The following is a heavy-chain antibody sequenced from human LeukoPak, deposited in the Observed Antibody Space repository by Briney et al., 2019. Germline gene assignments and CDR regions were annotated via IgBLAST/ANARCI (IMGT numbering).Heavy chain of an antibody. Sequence: ASVKVSCKASGYTFVSYGISWVRQALGQGLEWVGWISGHNGNTDYAQKFQGRVTLTTDTSTSTASMELRGLRFDDTAVYFCARDGYCSSTSCYAFYYYYGMDVWGQGTTVTVSS. CDR1: GYTFVSYG. CDR2: ISGHNGNT. CDR3: ARDGYCSSTSCYAFYYYYGMDV. V-gene: IGHV1-18*01. D-gene: IGHD2-2*01. J-gene: IGHJ6*02.